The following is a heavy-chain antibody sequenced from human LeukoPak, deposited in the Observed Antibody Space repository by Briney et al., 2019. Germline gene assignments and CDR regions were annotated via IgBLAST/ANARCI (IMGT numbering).Heavy chain of an antibody. V-gene: IGHV3-9*01. Sequence: GGSLRLSCAASGFTFDDYAMHWVRQAPGKGLEWVSGISWNSGSIGYADSVKGRFTVARDNAKTSLYLQMNSLRAEDTALYYCAKDLGPGSMATSPGFDYWGQGTLVTVSS. CDR3: AKDLGPGSMATSPGFDY. CDR1: GFTFDDYA. CDR2: ISWNSGSI. D-gene: IGHD5-24*01. J-gene: IGHJ4*02.